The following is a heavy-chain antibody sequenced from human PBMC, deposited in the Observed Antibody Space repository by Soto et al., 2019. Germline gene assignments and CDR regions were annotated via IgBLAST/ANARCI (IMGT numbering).Heavy chain of an antibody. V-gene: IGHV3-43*01. J-gene: IGHJ6*02. CDR2: ISWDGGST. CDR1: GFTFDDYT. Sequence: WGSLRLSCAASGFTFDDYTMHWVRQAPGKGLEWVSLISWDGGSTYYADSVKGRFTISRDNSKNSLYLQMNSLRTEDIALDYCAKDTGYCSGGSCAHYYYGMDVWGQGTTVTVSS. D-gene: IGHD2-15*01. CDR3: AKDTGYCSGGSCAHYYYGMDV.